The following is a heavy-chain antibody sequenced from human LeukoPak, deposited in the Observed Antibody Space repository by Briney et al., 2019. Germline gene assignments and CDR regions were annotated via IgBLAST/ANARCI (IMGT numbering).Heavy chain of an antibody. CDR2: ISGSGGST. CDR3: AKSRKPYCTNGVCSGPTFDP. CDR1: GFTFSSYG. V-gene: IGHV3-23*01. Sequence: PGGSLRLSCAASGFTFSSYGMSWVRQAPGKGLEWVSAISGSGGSTYYADSVKGRFTISRDNSKNTLYLQMNSLRAEDTAVYYCAKSRKPYCTNGVCSGPTFDPWGQGTLVTVSS. D-gene: IGHD2-8*01. J-gene: IGHJ5*02.